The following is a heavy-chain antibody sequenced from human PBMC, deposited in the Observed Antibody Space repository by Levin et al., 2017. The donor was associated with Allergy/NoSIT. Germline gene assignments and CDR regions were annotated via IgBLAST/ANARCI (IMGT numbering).Heavy chain of an antibody. Sequence: GGSLRLSCAASGFTFSSYSMNWVRQAPGKGLEWVSYISSSSSTIYYADSVKGRFTISRDNAKNSLYLQMNSLRAEDTAVYYCARAKVVSPHINHYWGQGTLVTVSS. CDR3: ARAKVVSPHINHY. J-gene: IGHJ4*02. D-gene: IGHD3-22*01. V-gene: IGHV3-48*04. CDR1: GFTFSSYS. CDR2: ISSSSSTI.